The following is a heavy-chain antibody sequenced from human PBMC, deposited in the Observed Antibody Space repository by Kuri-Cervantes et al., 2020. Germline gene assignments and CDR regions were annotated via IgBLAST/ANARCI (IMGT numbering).Heavy chain of an antibody. CDR3: ARRVPGSSADY. Sequence: SETLSLTCTVSGDSMTITNYHWGWIRQPPGKGLEWIGNIYYTGTTYYNPSLKSRVTISLDTSRDQFSLNLNFVTAADTAVYFCARRVPGSSADYWGRGTLVTVSS. V-gene: IGHV4-39*01. CDR1: GDSMTITNYH. CDR2: IYYTGTT. J-gene: IGHJ4*02. D-gene: IGHD6-6*01.